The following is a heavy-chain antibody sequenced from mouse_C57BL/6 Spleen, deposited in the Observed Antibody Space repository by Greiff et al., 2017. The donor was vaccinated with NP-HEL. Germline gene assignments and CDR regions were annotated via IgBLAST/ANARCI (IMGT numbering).Heavy chain of an antibody. CDR3: ARWGYGNWFAY. CDR1: GYAFSSYW. CDR2: IYPGDGDT. Sequence: VKLVESGAELVKPGASVKISCKASGYAFSSYWMNWVQQRPGKGLEWIGQIYPGDGDTNSNGKFKGKATLTVDKYDTTACVQLSSLTSKAAAVDFYARWGYGNWFAYWGQGTLVTVSA. J-gene: IGHJ3*01. D-gene: IGHD2-1*01. V-gene: IGHV1-80*01.